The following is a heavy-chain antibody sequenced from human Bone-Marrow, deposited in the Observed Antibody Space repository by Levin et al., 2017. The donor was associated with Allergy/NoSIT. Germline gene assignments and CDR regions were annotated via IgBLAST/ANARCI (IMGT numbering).Heavy chain of an antibody. Sequence: ASVKVSCKASGYTFTRYDINWVRQAIGQGLEWMGWMNPNSGNTGYAPKFQGRVTMTRNTSTGTAFMELTSLRSEDTAVYYCTRGAYDSNYHFYMDVWGKGTTVTVSS. CDR1: GYTFTRYD. V-gene: IGHV1-8*01. CDR2: MNPNSGNT. J-gene: IGHJ6*03. CDR3: TRGAYDSNYHFYMDV. D-gene: IGHD4-11*01.